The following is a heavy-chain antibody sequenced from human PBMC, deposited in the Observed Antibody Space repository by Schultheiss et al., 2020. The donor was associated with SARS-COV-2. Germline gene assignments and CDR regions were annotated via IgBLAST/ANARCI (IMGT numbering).Heavy chain of an antibody. CDR3: ARSSLFGELTPGAFDI. J-gene: IGHJ3*02. Sequence: GSLRLSCAVYGGSFSGYYWSWIRQPPGKGLEWIGEINHSGSTNYNPSLKSRVTMSVDTSKNQFSLKLSSVTAADTAVYYCARSSLFGELTPGAFDIWGQGTMVTVSS. CDR2: INHSGST. V-gene: IGHV4-34*01. CDR1: GGSFSGYY. D-gene: IGHD3-10*02.